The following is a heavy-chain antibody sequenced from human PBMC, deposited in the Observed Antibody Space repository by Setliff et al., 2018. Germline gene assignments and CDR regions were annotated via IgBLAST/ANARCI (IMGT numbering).Heavy chain of an antibody. CDR2: ISSSSTYI. J-gene: IGHJ4*02. CDR3: ARDRSAYYYDSTGYYPKGYFDF. V-gene: IGHV3-21*01. CDR1: GLTFSNAW. D-gene: IGHD3-22*01. Sequence: SLRLSCAASGLTFSNAWMNWVRQAPGKGLEWVSSISSSSTYIFYADSVKGRFTISRDNAKNSLYLQMDSLRAEDTAVYYCARDRSAYYYDSTGYYPKGYFDFRGQGTLVTVSS.